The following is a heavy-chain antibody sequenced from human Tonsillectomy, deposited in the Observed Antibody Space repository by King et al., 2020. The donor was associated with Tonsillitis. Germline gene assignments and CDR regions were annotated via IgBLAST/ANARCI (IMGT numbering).Heavy chain of an antibody. CDR1: GDSMNSGGYT. J-gene: IGHJ1*01. CDR2: IYHSGTT. D-gene: IGHD3-3*01. Sequence: QLQESGSGLVKPSQTLSLTCAVSGDSMNSGGYTWTWIRQPPGKGLEWIGYIYHSGTTYYNPSLKSRVTMSVDRSKNQFSLSLSSVTAADTAVYYCASGANWLWSGYQHWGQGALVTVSS. V-gene: IGHV4-30-2*01. CDR3: ASGANWLWSGYQH.